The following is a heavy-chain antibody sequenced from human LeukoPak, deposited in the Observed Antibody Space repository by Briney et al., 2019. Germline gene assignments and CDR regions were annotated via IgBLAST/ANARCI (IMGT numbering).Heavy chain of an antibody. Sequence: PSETLSLTCTVSGGSISTYSWSWIRQPPGKGLEWIGYIYYSGSTNYNPSLKSRVTISVDTSKNQFSLKLSSVTAADTAVYYCARGRLRSAVDYWGQGTLVTVSS. CDR3: ARGRLRSAVDY. CDR1: GGSISTYS. D-gene: IGHD5-12*01. CDR2: IYYSGST. J-gene: IGHJ4*02. V-gene: IGHV4-59*01.